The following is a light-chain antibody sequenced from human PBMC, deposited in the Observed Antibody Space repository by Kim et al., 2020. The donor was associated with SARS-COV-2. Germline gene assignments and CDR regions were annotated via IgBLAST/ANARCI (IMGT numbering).Light chain of an antibody. CDR3: QQYASSPPT. CDR1: QTVAGSY. Sequence: EIVLTQSPDTLSLSPGEAATLSCRASQTVAGSYLAWYQQKPGQAPRLLIFGASSRVTGIPDRFSGSGSGTKFTLTVTRLEPEDLAVYYCQQYASSPPTFGQGSKLEI. J-gene: IGKJ2*01. V-gene: IGKV3-20*01. CDR2: GAS.